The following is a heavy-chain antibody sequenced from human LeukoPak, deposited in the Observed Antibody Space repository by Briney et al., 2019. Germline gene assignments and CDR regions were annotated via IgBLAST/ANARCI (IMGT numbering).Heavy chain of an antibody. V-gene: IGHV3-30*18. CDR2: VSFDEVTK. CDR3: PKTAYPMSRDWHFDL. D-gene: IGHD3-10*02. J-gene: IGHJ2*01. Sequence: PGGSLRLSCAASGFTFSSHGMHWIRQAPDKGLEWVAGVSFDEVTKYHIDSVKGRFSISRDNSESTLYLEMNSLRDEDTAVYYCPKTAYPMSRDWHFDLWGRGTLVTVSS. CDR1: GFTFSSHG.